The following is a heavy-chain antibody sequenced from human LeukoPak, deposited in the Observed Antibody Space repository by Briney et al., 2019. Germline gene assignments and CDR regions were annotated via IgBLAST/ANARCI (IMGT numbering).Heavy chain of an antibody. D-gene: IGHD4-23*01. CDR1: GFTFSSYS. CDR3: ARGGGGNPYYFDY. CDR2: TSSGSSYI. J-gene: IGHJ4*02. Sequence: PGGSLRLSCAASGFTFSSYSMNWVRQAPGKGLEWVLSTSSGSSYIYYADSVKGRFTISRDNTKNSLYLQMNSLTAEDTAVYYCARGGGGNPYYFDYWGQGTLVTVSS. V-gene: IGHV3-21*01.